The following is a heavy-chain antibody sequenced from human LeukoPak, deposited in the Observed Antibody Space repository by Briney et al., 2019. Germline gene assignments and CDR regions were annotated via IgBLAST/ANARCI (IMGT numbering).Heavy chain of an antibody. J-gene: IGHJ4*02. Sequence: ASVKVSCKATGYTFTSYGISWTRQAPGQGLEWMGWISAYNGNTNYAQKLQGRVTMTTDTSTSTAYMELRSLRSDDTAVYYCARGLEKYDNDSSGYLDYWGQGTLVTVPS. V-gene: IGHV1-18*04. D-gene: IGHD3-22*01. CDR1: GYTFTSYG. CDR2: ISAYNGNT. CDR3: ARGLEKYDNDSSGYLDY.